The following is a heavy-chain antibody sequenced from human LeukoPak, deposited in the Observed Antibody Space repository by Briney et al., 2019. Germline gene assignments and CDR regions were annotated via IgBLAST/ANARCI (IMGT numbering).Heavy chain of an antibody. J-gene: IGHJ4*02. CDR2: IYHSGST. D-gene: IGHD3-10*01. CDR1: GASISTLY. CDR3: ARLSSGSYYTFFDY. Sequence: SETLSLTCTVSGASISTLYWSWIRQPPGKGLEWIGYIYHSGSTNYNPSLKSRATISVDTSKNQFSLKLNSVTAADTAVYYCARLSSGSYYTFFDYWGQGTLVTVSS. V-gene: IGHV4-59*01.